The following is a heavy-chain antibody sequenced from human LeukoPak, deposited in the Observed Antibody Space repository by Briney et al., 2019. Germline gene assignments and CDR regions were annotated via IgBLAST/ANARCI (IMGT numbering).Heavy chain of an antibody. CDR3: ARYYYGSGSYYMPSYYYGMDV. CDR2: IYPGDSDT. Sequence: GESLQISCKGSGYSFITYRIGWVRQMPGKGLEWMGIIYPGDSDTRYSPSFQGQVTISVDKSIKTAYLRWSSLKASDSGMYYCARYYYGSGSYYMPSYYYGMDVWGQGTTVTVSS. CDR1: GYSFITYR. J-gene: IGHJ6*02. D-gene: IGHD3-10*01. V-gene: IGHV5-51*01.